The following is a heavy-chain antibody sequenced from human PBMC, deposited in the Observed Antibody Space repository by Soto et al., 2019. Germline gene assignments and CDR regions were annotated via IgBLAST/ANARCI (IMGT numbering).Heavy chain of an antibody. D-gene: IGHD2-15*01. CDR3: ARVLGVCSGGSCYWGDY. CDR2: MNPNSGNT. V-gene: IGHV1-8*01. J-gene: IGHJ4*02. CDR1: GYTFTSYD. Sequence: QVQLVQSGAEVKKPGASVKVSCKASGYTFTSYDINWVRQATGQGLEWMGWMNPNSGNTDYAQKYQGRVTMTKTTSISTANRERGSLRSEDPAVYYCARVLGVCSGGSCYWGDYWGQGTPATVSS.